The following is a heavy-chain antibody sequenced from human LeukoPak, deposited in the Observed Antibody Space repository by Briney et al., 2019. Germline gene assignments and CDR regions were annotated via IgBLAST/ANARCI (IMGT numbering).Heavy chain of an antibody. D-gene: IGHD6-19*01. Sequence: ASMKVSCKASGYTFTSYDINWVRQATGQGLEWMGWMNPNSGNTGYAQKFQGRVTMTRNTSISTAYMELSSLRSEDTAVYYCARAKVAGTRYYYYYYMDVWGKGTTVTLYS. CDR2: MNPNSGNT. J-gene: IGHJ6*03. CDR3: ARAKVAGTRYYYYYYMDV. CDR1: GYTFTSYD. V-gene: IGHV1-8*01.